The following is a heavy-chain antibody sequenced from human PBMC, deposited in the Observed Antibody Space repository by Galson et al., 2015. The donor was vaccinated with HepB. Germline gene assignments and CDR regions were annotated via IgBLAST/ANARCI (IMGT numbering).Heavy chain of an antibody. CDR1: GFTFSSYS. CDR3: AKDMGAMVKVFDY. Sequence: SLRLSCAASGFTFSSYSMNWVRQAPGKGLEWVSLISWDGTSTYYADSVKGRFTISRDNSKNSLYLQMNSLRTEDTALYYCAKDMGAMVKVFDYWGQGTLVTVSP. D-gene: IGHD5-18*01. V-gene: IGHV3-43*01. CDR2: ISWDGTST. J-gene: IGHJ4*02.